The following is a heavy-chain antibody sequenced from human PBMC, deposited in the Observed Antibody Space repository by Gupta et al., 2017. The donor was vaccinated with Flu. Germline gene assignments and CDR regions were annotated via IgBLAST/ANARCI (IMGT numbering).Heavy chain of an antibody. CDR1: YA. CDR3: SVTSAEYSIDP. V-gene: IGHV3-23*01. J-gene: IGHJ5*02. Sequence: YAMSCVPDGTSKWLEWVSSTSESGTTTEEADSVTRRFTIERDNSKNTLYPPMNALRAEDTAVYYCSVTSAEYSIDPWGAGALVTVSS. D-gene: IGHD2-2*01. CDR2: TSESGTTT.